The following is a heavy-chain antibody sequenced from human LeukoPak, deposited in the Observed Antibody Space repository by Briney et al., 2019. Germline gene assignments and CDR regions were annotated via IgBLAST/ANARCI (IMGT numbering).Heavy chain of an antibody. CDR1: GGSISSYY. CDR2: IYYSGST. Sequence: SETLSLTCTVSGGSISSYYWSWIRQPPGKGLEWIGYIYYSGSTYYNPSLKSRVTISVDTSKNQFSLKLSSVTAADTAVYYCARVFPGYSGYEPLDWFDPWGQGTLVTVSS. D-gene: IGHD5-12*01. J-gene: IGHJ5*02. CDR3: ARVFPGYSGYEPLDWFDP. V-gene: IGHV4-59*08.